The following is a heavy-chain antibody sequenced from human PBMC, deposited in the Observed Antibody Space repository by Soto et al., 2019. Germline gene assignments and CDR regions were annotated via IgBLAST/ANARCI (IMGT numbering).Heavy chain of an antibody. CDR1: GGSISSSSHY. CDR3: ARLGSGSGSRYYYYYYMDV. V-gene: IGHV4-39*01. J-gene: IGHJ6*03. Sequence: SETLSLTCTVSGGSISSSSHYWGWIRQPPGKGLEWIGSIYYSGSTYYNPSLKSRVTISVDTSKNQFSLKLSSVTAADTAVYYCARLGSGSGSRYYYYYYMDVWGKGTTVTVSS. D-gene: IGHD3-10*01. CDR2: IYYSGST.